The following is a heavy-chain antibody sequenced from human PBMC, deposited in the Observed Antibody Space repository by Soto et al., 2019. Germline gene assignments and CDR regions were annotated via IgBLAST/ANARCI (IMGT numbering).Heavy chain of an antibody. CDR2: IYNGGST. D-gene: IGHD3-9*01. CDR1: GFTVSSNY. V-gene: IGHV3-66*01. CDR3: ARDGTMYYDNAGWFDP. Sequence: GGSLRLSCAASGFTVSSNYMSWVRQAPGKGLEWVSVIYNGGSTYYADSVKGRFTISRDNSKNTLYLQMNSLRAEDTTVYYCARDGTMYYDNAGWFDPWGQGTLVTVSS. J-gene: IGHJ5*02.